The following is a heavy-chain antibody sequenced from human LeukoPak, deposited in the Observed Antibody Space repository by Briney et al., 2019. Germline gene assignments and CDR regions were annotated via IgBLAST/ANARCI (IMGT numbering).Heavy chain of an antibody. D-gene: IGHD3-22*01. Sequence: ASQTLSLTCTVSGGSISSGSYYWSWIRQPAGKGLEWIGRIYTSGSTNYNPSLKSRVTISVDTSKNQFPLKLSSVTAADTAVYYCAREEYYYDSSGYSSWGQGTLVTVSS. CDR3: AREEYYYDSSGYSS. CDR1: GGSISSGSYY. J-gene: IGHJ5*02. CDR2: IYTSGST. V-gene: IGHV4-61*02.